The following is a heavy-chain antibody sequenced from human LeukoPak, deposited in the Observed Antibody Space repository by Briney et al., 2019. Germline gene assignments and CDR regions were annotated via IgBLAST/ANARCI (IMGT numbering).Heavy chain of an antibody. CDR3: ARVGGRGYSGYDPEFDY. J-gene: IGHJ4*02. D-gene: IGHD5-12*01. CDR2: ISSSGSTI. Sequence: GGFLRLSCAASGFTFSDYYMSWIRQAPGKGLEWVSYISSSGSTIYNADSVKGRFTISRDNAKNSLYLQMNSLRAEDTAVYYCARVGGRGYSGYDPEFDYWGQGTLVTVSS. V-gene: IGHV3-11*01. CDR1: GFTFSDYY.